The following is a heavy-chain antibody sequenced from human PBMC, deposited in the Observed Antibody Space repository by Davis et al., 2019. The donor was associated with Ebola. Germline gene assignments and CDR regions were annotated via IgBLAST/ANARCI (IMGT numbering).Heavy chain of an antibody. CDR3: ARRLRFLEWLFLSYFDY. CDR2: INHSGST. D-gene: IGHD3-3*01. Sequence: SETLSLTCAAYGGSFSGYYWSWIRQPPGKGLEWIGEINHSGSTNYNPSLKSRVTISVDTSKNQFSLKLSSVTAADTAVYYCARRLRFLEWLFLSYFDYWGQGTLVTVSS. J-gene: IGHJ4*02. CDR1: GGSFSGYY. V-gene: IGHV4-34*01.